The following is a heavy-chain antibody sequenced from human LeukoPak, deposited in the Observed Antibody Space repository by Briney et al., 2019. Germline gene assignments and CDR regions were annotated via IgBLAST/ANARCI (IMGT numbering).Heavy chain of an antibody. J-gene: IGHJ4*02. V-gene: IGHV3-21*01. CDR3: ARRVIVVGLDY. CDR1: GRAIKLYM. D-gene: IGHD3-22*01. CDR2: ISDRGGHI. Sequence: GGSLRLSCAASGRAIKLYMMNWVRQAPGKGLEWVSSISDRGGHIYYADSVKGRFTISRDNAKNSLYLQMNSLRAEDTAVYYCARRVIVVGLDYWGQGTLVTVSS.